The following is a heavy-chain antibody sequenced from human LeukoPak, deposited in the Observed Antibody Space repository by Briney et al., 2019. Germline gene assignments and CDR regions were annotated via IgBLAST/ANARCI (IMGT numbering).Heavy chain of an antibody. CDR3: TTSPFYYDSGDSYYYFDY. J-gene: IGHJ4*02. CDR1: GFTFTNAW. D-gene: IGHD3-22*01. V-gene: IGHV3-15*01. Sequence: GGSQRLSCAASGFTFTNAWMNWVRQAPGKGLEWVGRIKTKTDGGTTDYAAPVKGRFTISRDDSRNTLYVQMNSLKTEDTAVYYCTTSPFYYDSGDSYYYFDYWGQGTLVTVSS. CDR2: IKTKTDGGTT.